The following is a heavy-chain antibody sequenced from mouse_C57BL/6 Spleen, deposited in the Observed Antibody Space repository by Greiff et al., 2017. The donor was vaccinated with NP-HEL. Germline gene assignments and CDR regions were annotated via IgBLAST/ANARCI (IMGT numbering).Heavy chain of an antibody. CDR1: GFTFSSYT. V-gene: IGHV5-9*01. CDR2: ISGGGGNT. CDR3: ARKYTSYYFDY. J-gene: IGHJ2*01. D-gene: IGHD1-1*01. Sequence: DVKLVESGGGLVKPGGSLKLSCAASGFTFSSYTMSWVRQTPEKRLEWVATISGGGGNTYCPYSVTGRFTISRDNAKNTLYLQMSSQRSEDTSLYYCARKYTSYYFDYRGHGTTLTVSS.